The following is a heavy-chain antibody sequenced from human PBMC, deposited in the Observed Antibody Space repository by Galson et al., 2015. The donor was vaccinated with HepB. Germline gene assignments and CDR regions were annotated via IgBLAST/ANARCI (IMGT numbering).Heavy chain of an antibody. CDR2: ISGSGDTT. CDR3: AKGEIIRRHALDI. V-gene: IGHV3-23*01. CDR1: GFTFSSYA. J-gene: IGHJ3*02. D-gene: IGHD5-24*01. Sequence: SLRLSCAASGFTFSSYAMNWVRQAPGKGLEWVSRISGSGDTTYYADSVKGRFTISRDNSKKTLFLQMYSLRAEDTAEYYCAKGEIIRRHALDIWGQGTMVTVSS.